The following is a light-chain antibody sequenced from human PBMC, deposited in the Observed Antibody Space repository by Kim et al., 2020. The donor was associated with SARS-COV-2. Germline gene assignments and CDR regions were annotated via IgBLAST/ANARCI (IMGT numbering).Light chain of an antibody. V-gene: IGKV1-33*01. CDR3: QQYDNLPRYT. J-gene: IGKJ2*01. Sequence: ASVGDRVTITCQASQDISNYLNWYQQKPGKAPKLLIYDASNLETGVPSRFSGSGSGTDFTFTISSLQPEDIATYYCQQYDNLPRYTFGQGTKLEI. CDR1: QDISNY. CDR2: DAS.